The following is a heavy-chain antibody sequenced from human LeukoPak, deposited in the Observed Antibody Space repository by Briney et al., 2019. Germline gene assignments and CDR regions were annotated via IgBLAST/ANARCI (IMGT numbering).Heavy chain of an antibody. CDR1: GFTFDDYA. J-gene: IGHJ4*02. CDR3: AKNRAWLRSYYFDY. D-gene: IGHD5-12*01. Sequence: GRSLRLSCAASGFTFDDYAMHWVRQAPGKGLEWVSGISWNSGSIGYADSVKGRFTISRDNSKNTLYLQMNSLRAEDTAVYYCAKNRAWLRSYYFDYWGQGTLVTVSS. CDR2: ISWNSGSI. V-gene: IGHV3-9*01.